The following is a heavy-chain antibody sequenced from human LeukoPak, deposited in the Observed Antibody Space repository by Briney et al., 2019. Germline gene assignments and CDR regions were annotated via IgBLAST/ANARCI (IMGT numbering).Heavy chain of an antibody. J-gene: IGHJ3*01. Sequence: GGSLRLSCAASGFTFSTYAMHWVRQAPGKRLEYVSAISYDGGSTYYATSLKGRFSISRDNSKNTLYLQMGSLRAEDMAVYYCARVKFGTDRGGGLDVWGQGTMVTVSS. V-gene: IGHV3-64*01. CDR3: ARVKFGTDRGGGLDV. CDR2: ISYDGGST. CDR1: GFTFSTYA. D-gene: IGHD2-15*01.